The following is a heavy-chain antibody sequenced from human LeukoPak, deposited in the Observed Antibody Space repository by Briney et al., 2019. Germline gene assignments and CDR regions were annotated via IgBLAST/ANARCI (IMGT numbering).Heavy chain of an antibody. J-gene: IGHJ6*03. CDR1: GYSLSSAYY. Sequence: SDTLSLTCTVSGYSLSSAYYWAWIRQPPGKGLEWIGSVYHSGSTYYNPSLKRRVTISVDTSKNQFSLKVNSVTAYYSAVKYCESARGCYRSDMAVWGKGTTVTVSS. V-gene: IGHV4-38-2*02. D-gene: IGHD3-16*02. CDR3: ESARGCYRSDMAV. CDR2: VYHSGST.